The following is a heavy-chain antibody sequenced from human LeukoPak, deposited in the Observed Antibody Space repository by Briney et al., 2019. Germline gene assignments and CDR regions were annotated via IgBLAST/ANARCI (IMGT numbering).Heavy chain of an antibody. CDR2: IYYSGST. Sequence: SETLSLTCTVSGVSISSSSYYWGWIRQPPGKGLEWIGSIYYSGSTYYNPSLKSRVTISVDTSKNQFSLKLSSVTAADTAVYYCARGALRQPDYFDYWGQGTLVTVSS. CDR1: GVSISSSSYY. D-gene: IGHD1-14*01. V-gene: IGHV4-39*07. CDR3: ARGALRQPDYFDY. J-gene: IGHJ4*02.